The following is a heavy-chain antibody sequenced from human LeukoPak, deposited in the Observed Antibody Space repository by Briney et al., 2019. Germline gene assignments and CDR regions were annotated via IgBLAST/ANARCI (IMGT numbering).Heavy chain of an antibody. D-gene: IGHD2-8*01. CDR1: GFTFSSYG. CDR2: ISGSGGST. J-gene: IGHJ3*02. CDR3: AKRGCSNGVCYTDDI. Sequence: GGSLRLSCAASGFTFSSYGMSWVRQAPGKGLEWVSAISGSGGSTYYADSVKGRFTISRDNSKNTLYVQMNSLRAEDTAVYYCAKRGCSNGVCYTDDIWGQGTMVTVSS. V-gene: IGHV3-23*01.